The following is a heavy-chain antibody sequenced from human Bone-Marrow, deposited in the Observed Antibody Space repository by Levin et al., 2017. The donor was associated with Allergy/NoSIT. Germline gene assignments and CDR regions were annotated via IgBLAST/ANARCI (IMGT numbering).Heavy chain of an antibody. J-gene: IGHJ3*01. V-gene: IGHV3-23*01. CDR3: ARSPCSSTSCIDAFDF. D-gene: IGHD2-2*01. CDR2: MSGSGGSS. CDR1: GFTSSSYA. Sequence: SCVASGFTSSSYAMSWVRQAPGKGLEWVSVMSGSGGSSSSADSVKGRFTISRDNPKKTLYLQMDSLRADDTAVYYCARSPCSSTSCIDAFDFWGQGTMVTVSS.